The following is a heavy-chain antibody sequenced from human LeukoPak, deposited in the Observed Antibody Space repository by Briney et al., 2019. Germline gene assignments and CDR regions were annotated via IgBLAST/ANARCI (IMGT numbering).Heavy chain of an antibody. V-gene: IGHV4-39*01. D-gene: IGHD1-26*01. J-gene: IGHJ5*02. CDR3: ARTLGGAPLNWFDP. CDR1: GGSISSSNSD. CDR2: IYYSGST. Sequence: SETLSLTCTVSGGSISSSNSDWGWIRQPPGKVLEWIGSIYYSGSTYYNPSLKSRVTISVDTSKNQFSLRLSSATAADTAVYYCARTLGGAPLNWFDPWGQGTLVTVSS.